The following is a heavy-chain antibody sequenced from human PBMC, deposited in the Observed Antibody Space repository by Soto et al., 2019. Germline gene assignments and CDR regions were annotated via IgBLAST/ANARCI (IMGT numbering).Heavy chain of an antibody. CDR3: ARGLAKYYFEN. J-gene: IGHJ4*02. V-gene: IGHV3-53*01. Sequence: GGSLRLSCAASGFSVSGNYMSWVRQAPGKGLEWVSVIYSGGSTYYADSVKGRFTISRDSSKNSLYLQMNSLRAEDTAAYYCARGLAKYYFENWGQGTPVTVSS. D-gene: IGHD5-12*01. CDR1: GFSVSGNY. CDR2: IYSGGST.